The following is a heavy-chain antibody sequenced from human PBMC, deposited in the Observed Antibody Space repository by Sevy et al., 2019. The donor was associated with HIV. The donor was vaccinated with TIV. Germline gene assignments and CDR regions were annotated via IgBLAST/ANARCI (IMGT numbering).Heavy chain of an antibody. CDR2: FYYTGST. CDR3: ARDSDEATRGYSFGF. J-gene: IGHJ4*02. D-gene: IGHD5-18*01. CDR1: GGSISSAAYY. Sequence: SETLSLTCTVSGGSISSAAYYWSWLRQPPGRGLEWIGYFYYTGSTYYNPSLKSRVTISLDMSKNQLSLKLSSVTAADAALYYCARDSDEATRGYSFGFWGQGTLVTVSS. V-gene: IGHV4-30-4*01.